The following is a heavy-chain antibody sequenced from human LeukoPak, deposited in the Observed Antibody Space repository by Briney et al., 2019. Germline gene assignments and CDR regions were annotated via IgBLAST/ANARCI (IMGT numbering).Heavy chain of an antibody. V-gene: IGHV3-23*01. J-gene: IGHJ4*02. D-gene: IGHD5-24*01. Sequence: PGGSLRLSCAASGFTFSSYAMSWVRQAPGKGLEWVSAISGSGGSTYYADSVKGRFTISRDNSKNTLYLQMNSLRAEDTAVYYYAKDRYDGYRVYYFDYWGQGTLVTVSS. CDR1: GFTFSSYA. CDR3: AKDRYDGYRVYYFDY. CDR2: ISGSGGST.